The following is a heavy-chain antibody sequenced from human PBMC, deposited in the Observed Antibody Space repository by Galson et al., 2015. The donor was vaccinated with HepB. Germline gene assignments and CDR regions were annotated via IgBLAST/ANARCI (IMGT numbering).Heavy chain of an antibody. CDR2: IYPGDSDT. CDR3: ARPAANYYGSGSYYNVDYFDY. D-gene: IGHD3-10*01. Sequence: QSGAEVKKPGESLKISCKGSGYSFTSYWIGWVRQMPGKGLEWMGIIYPGDSDTRYSPSFQGQVTISADKSISTAYLQWSSLKASDTAMYYCARPAANYYGSGSYYNVDYFDYWGQGTLVTVSS. J-gene: IGHJ4*02. V-gene: IGHV5-51*01. CDR1: GYSFTSYW.